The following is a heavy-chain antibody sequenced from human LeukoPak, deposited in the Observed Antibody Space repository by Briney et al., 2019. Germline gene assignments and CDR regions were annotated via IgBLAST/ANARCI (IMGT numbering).Heavy chain of an antibody. D-gene: IGHD2-2*01. CDR1: GFTFDTYG. Sequence: PGRSLRLSCAASGFTFDTYGMHWVRQAPGKGLEWVAVISHDGVDKYYADSVKGRFTISRDNSKNTVSLQANSLRAEDTAAYYCAKGGYCSATRCHVGKGMDDWGQGTLVTVSS. J-gene: IGHJ4*02. CDR2: ISHDGVDK. V-gene: IGHV3-30*18. CDR3: AKGGYCSATRCHVGKGMDD.